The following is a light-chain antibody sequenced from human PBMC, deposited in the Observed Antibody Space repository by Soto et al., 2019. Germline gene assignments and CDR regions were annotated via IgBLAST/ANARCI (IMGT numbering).Light chain of an antibody. Sequence: QSALTQPASVSGSPGQSITISCTGTRSDIGAYNFVSWYQQHPGEVPKLILYDVNVRPSGVSSRFSGSKSGNTASLTISNLQAGDEADYYCCSYASTSTRVFGGGTQLTVL. V-gene: IGLV2-14*03. CDR1: RSDIGAYNF. J-gene: IGLJ7*01. CDR2: DVN. CDR3: CSYASTSTRV.